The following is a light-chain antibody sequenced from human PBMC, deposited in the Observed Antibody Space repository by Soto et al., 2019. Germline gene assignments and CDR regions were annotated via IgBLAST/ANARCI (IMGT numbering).Light chain of an antibody. Sequence: EMVLTQSRGPLSLSQGARATLXXSASQSIRNNFLAWYQQKPGQAPRLLIYGASNRATGIPDRFSGSGSGTDFTLTISRLGPEDFAVYYCQQYVTSPWTFGQGTKVDTK. CDR2: GAS. CDR1: QSIRNNF. V-gene: IGKV3-20*01. CDR3: QQYVTSPWT. J-gene: IGKJ1*01.